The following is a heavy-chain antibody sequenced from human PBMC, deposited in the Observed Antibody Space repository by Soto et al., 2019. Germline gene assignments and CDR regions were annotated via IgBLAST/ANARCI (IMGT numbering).Heavy chain of an antibody. CDR2: IDYNGVT. V-gene: IGHV4-39*01. J-gene: IGHJ4*02. D-gene: IGHD2-15*01. CDR1: GGSIYRSGYY. Sequence: SETLSLTCTVSGGSIYRSGYYWGWIRQPPGRGLEWIGNIDYNGVTYSNPSLKSRVTISRDTSKNQFSLKLTAVTAADTALYYCGKVLVGATVHTYSDYWGQRTLVTVSS. CDR3: GKVLVGATVHTYSDY.